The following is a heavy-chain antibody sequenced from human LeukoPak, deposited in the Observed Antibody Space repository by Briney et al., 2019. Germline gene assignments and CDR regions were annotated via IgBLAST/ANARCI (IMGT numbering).Heavy chain of an antibody. Sequence: SETLSLTCTVSGGSISSSSYYWGWLRQPPGKGLEWIGTIYYSGSTYYNPSLKSRVTISVDTSKNQFSLKLSSVTAADTAMYYCARDRRDYYDSSGYFDYWGQGTLVTVSS. CDR3: ARDRRDYYDSSGYFDY. D-gene: IGHD3-22*01. J-gene: IGHJ4*02. CDR1: GGSISSSSYY. V-gene: IGHV4-39*07. CDR2: IYYSGST.